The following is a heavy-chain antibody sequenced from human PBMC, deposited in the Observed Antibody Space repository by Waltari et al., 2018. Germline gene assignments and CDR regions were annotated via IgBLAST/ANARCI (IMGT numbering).Heavy chain of an antibody. CDR3: ARQDPGGPQPGLDIVVVPAAYPWFDP. CDR1: GGSISSSSYY. J-gene: IGHJ5*02. V-gene: IGHV4-39*01. CDR2: IYYSGST. Sequence: QLQLQESGPGLVKPSETLSLTCTVSGGSISSSSYYWGWIRQPPGKGLEWIGSIYYSGSTYYNPSLKSRVTISVDTSKNQFSLKLSSVTAADTAVYYCARQDPGGPQPGLDIVVVPAAYPWFDPWGQGTLVTVSS. D-gene: IGHD2-2*01.